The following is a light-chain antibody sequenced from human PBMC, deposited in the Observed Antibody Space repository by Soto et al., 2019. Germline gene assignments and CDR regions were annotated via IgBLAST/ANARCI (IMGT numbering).Light chain of an antibody. Sequence: QSVLTQPPSVSGAAGQRVTVSCTGSSSNIGAGYDVHWYQQRPGTAPKLVIYGNTNRPSGVPDRFSGSQSGTSASLAITGLLVDDEAEYYGQSYDNILGGHNLVFGGGTKLTVL. V-gene: IGLV1-40*01. CDR1: SSNIGAGYD. CDR3: QSYDNILGGHNLV. J-gene: IGLJ3*02. CDR2: GNT.